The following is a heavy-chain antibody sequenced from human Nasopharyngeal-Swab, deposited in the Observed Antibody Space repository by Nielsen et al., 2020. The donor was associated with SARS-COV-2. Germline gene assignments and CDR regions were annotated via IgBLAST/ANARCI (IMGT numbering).Heavy chain of an antibody. V-gene: IGHV3-21*01. D-gene: IGHD2-15*01. CDR2: ISSSSSYI. CDR1: GFTFSSYS. Sequence: GESLKLSCAASGFTFSSYSMNWVRQAPGKGLEWVSSISSSSSYIYYADSVKGRFTISRDNAKNSLYLQMNSLRAEDTAVYYCARDATEDIVVVVAATKYYYYGMDVWGQGTTVTVSS. CDR3: ARDATEDIVVVVAATKYYYYGMDV. J-gene: IGHJ6*02.